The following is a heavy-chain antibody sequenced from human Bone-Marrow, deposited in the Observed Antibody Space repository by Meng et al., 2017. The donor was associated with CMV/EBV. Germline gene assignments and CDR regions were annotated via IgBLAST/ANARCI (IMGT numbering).Heavy chain of an antibody. V-gene: IGHV3-48*04. CDR2: ISSSSSTI. D-gene: IGHD6-6*01. J-gene: IGHJ3*02. CDR1: GFTFSSYS. CDR3: ARSIAARRGHLDAFDI. Sequence: GGSLRLSCAASGFTFSSYSMNWVRQAPGKGLEWVSDISSSSSTIYYADSVKGRFTISRDNAKNSLYLQMNSLRAEDTAVYYCARSIAARRGHLDAFDIWGQGTMVTVSS.